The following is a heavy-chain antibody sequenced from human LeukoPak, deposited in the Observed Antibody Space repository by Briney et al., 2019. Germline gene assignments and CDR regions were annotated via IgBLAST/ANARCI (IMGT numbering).Heavy chain of an antibody. CDR2: IYTSGST. J-gene: IGHJ5*02. V-gene: IGHV4-4*07. CDR3: ASGYYDSSGYYYGWFDP. D-gene: IGHD3-22*01. Sequence: SETLSLTCTVSGGSISSYYWSWIRQPAGKGLEWIGRIYTSGSTNYNPSLKSRVTMSVDTSKNQFSLELSSVTAADTAVYYCASGYYDSSGYYYGWFDPWGQGTLVTVSS. CDR1: GGSISSYY.